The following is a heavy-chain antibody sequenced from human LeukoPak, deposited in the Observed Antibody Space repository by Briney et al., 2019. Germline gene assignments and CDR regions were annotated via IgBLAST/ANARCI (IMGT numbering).Heavy chain of an antibody. Sequence: ASVKVSCKASGYTFTSYDINWVRQATGQGLEWMGWMNPNSGNTGYAQKFQGRVTMTRNTSISTAYMELSSLRSEDTAVYYCASPTLSGSPDAFDIWGQGSMVTVSS. CDR3: ASPTLSGSPDAFDI. J-gene: IGHJ3*02. CDR1: GYTFTSYD. V-gene: IGHV1-8*01. CDR2: MNPNSGNT. D-gene: IGHD1-26*01.